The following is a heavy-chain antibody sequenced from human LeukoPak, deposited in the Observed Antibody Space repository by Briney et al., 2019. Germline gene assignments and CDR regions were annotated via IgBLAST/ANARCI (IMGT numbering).Heavy chain of an antibody. CDR2: ISGSGSAT. D-gene: IGHD3-10*01. V-gene: IGHV3-23*01. CDR1: GFTFSSYA. Sequence: GGSLRRSCSASGFTFSSYAMTWVRQAPGKGLEWISSISGSGSATYYADSEKGRFTISRDNSKNTLFLQMNSLRAEDTAVYYCAKDRGVRYYYGSGSYHDYWGQGTLVTVSS. CDR3: AKDRGVRYYYGSGSYHDY. J-gene: IGHJ4*02.